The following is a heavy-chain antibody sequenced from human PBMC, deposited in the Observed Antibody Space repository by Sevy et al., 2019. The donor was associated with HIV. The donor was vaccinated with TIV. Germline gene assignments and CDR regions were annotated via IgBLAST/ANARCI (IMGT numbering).Heavy chain of an antibody. J-gene: IGHJ3*02. V-gene: IGHV3-53*01. Sequence: GGSLRLSCAASGFTVSSNYMSWVRQAPGKGLEWVSVIYSGGSTYYADSVKGRFTISTDNSKNTLYLQMNSLRAEDTAVYYCARAASSWADAFDIWGQGTMVTVSS. CDR1: GFTVSSNY. CDR3: ARAASSWADAFDI. D-gene: IGHD6-13*01. CDR2: IYSGGST.